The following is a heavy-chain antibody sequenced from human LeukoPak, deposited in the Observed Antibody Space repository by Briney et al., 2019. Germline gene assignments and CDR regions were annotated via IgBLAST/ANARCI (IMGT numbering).Heavy chain of an antibody. J-gene: IGHJ4*02. CDR3: ARDRRGTYSNTPGEDY. D-gene: IGHD6-13*01. CDR2: INSDGGST. CDR1: GFTFSNYW. V-gene: IGHV3-74*01. Sequence: GGSLRLSCAASGFTFSNYWMNWVRQTPGKGLVWVSRINSDGGSTTYADSVKGRFTISRDNSKNTLYLQMDSLRAEDTAVYYCARDRRGTYSNTPGEDYWGQGTLVTVSS.